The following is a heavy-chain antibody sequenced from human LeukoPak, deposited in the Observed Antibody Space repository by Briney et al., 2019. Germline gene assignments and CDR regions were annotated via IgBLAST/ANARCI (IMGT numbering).Heavy chain of an antibody. V-gene: IGHV3-13*01. D-gene: IGHD2-15*01. Sequence: SGGSLRLSCAASGFTFSSYDMHWVRQATGKGLEWVSAIDTAGDTYYPGSVKGRFTISRENAKNSLYLQMNSLRAGDTAVYHCARVHCSGGSCRFDYWGQGTLVTVSS. CDR3: ARVHCSGGSCRFDY. J-gene: IGHJ4*02. CDR1: GFTFSSYD. CDR2: IDTAGDT.